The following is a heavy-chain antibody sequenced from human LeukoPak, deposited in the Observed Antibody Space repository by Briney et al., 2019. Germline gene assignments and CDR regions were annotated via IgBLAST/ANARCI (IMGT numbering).Heavy chain of an antibody. CDR1: VGSISSYY. CDR3: AREAAGPYYYGMDV. V-gene: IGHV4-59*01. Sequence: SETLSLTCTVSVGSISSYYWSWIRQPPGKGLEWIGYIYYSGSTNYNPSLKSRVTISVDTSKNQFSLKLSSVTAADTAVYYCAREAAGPYYYGMDVWGQGTTVTVSS. J-gene: IGHJ6*02. CDR2: IYYSGST. D-gene: IGHD6-19*01.